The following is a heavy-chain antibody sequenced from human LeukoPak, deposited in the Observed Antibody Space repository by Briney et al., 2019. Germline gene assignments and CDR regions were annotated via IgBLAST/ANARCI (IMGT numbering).Heavy chain of an antibody. D-gene: IGHD2-2*02. Sequence: GGSLRLSCAACGFTFSSYDMHWVRQATGKGLEWVSAIGTAGDTYYPGSVKGQFTISRENAKNSLYLQMNSLRAGDTAVYYCARGYIVVVPAAIQTPFDYWGQGTLVTVSS. J-gene: IGHJ4*02. CDR3: ARGYIVVVPAAIQTPFDY. CDR2: IGTAGDT. V-gene: IGHV3-13*03. CDR1: GFTFSSYD.